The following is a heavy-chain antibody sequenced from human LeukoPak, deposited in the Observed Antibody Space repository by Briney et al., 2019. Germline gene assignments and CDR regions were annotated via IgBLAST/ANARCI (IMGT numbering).Heavy chain of an antibody. CDR2: ISAYNGNT. V-gene: IGHV1-18*04. J-gene: IGHJ5*02. CDR1: GYTFTVYY. D-gene: IGHD6-6*01. Sequence: EASVKVSFKASGYTFTVYYMHWVRQAPGQGREWMGWISAYNGNTNYAQKLQGRVTITTDTSTSTAYMELRSLRSDDTAVYYCARDPSRYSSSFMSWFDPWGQGTLVTVSS. CDR3: ARDPSRYSSSFMSWFDP.